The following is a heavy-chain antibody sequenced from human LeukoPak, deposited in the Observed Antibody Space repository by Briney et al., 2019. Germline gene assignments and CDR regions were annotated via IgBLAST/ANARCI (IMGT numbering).Heavy chain of an antibody. J-gene: IGHJ4*02. D-gene: IGHD3-22*01. CDR3: ARVFANYYDSSGYSIPDY. V-gene: IGHV3-21*01. CDR1: GFTFSSYS. CDR2: ISSISSYI. Sequence: GGSLRLSCAASGFTFSSYSMNWVRQAPGKGLEWVSSISSISSYIYYADSVKGRFTISRDNAKNSLYLQMNSLRAEDTAVYYCARVFANYYDSSGYSIPDYWGQGTLVTVSS.